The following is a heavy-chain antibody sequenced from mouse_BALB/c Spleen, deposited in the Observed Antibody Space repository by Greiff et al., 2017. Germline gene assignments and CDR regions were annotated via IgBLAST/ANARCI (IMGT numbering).Heavy chain of an antibody. J-gene: IGHJ4*01. CDR1: GYAFTNYL. V-gene: IGHV1-54*01. CDR2: INPGSGGT. D-gene: IGHD2-10*01. CDR3: AREGAYYGNYYAMDY. Sequence: VKVVESGAELVRPGTSVKVSCKASGYAFTNYLIEWVKQRPGQGLEWIGVINPGSGGTNYNEKFKGKATLTADKSSSTAYMQLSSLTSDDSAVYFCAREGAYYGNYYAMDYWGQGTSVTVSS.